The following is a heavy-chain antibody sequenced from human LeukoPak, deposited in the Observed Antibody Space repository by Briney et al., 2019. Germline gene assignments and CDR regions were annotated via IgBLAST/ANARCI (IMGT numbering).Heavy chain of an antibody. V-gene: IGHV3-33*01. D-gene: IGHD6-19*01. CDR2: IWYDGSNK. Sequence: GGSLRLSCAASGCIFSSDGMHWFRQAPGKGLEWVAVIWYDGSNKYYADSVKGRFTISRDNSKNTLYLQMNSLRAEDTAVYYCARDSSSGWFDAFDIWGQGTMVTVS. CDR1: GCIFSSDG. J-gene: IGHJ3*02. CDR3: ARDSSSGWFDAFDI.